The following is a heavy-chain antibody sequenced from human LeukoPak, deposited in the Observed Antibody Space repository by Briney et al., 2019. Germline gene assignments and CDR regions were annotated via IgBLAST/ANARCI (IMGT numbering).Heavy chain of an antibody. CDR2: INPSGGST. J-gene: IGHJ4*02. V-gene: IGHV1-46*01. CDR3: ARGSRPVYNLLTGKRYFDY. CDR1: GYTFTTYY. Sequence: ASVRVSCKASGYTFTTYYVHWVRQAPGQGLEWMGIINPSGGSTTYAQKFRGRLTMTRDMSTSTVYMELSSLRSEDTAVYYCARGSRPVYNLLTGKRYFDYWGQGTLLTVSS. D-gene: IGHD3-9*01.